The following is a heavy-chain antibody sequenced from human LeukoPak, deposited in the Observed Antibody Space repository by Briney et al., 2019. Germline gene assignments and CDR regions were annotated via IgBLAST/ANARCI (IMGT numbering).Heavy chain of an antibody. J-gene: IGHJ4*02. V-gene: IGHV4-30-2*01. D-gene: IGHD1-1*01. Sequence: SQTLSLTCTVSGGSMSSGGYYWSWIRQLPGKDLEWIGYIYHSGSTYYNPSLKSRVTISVDRSRNQFSLKLSSVTAADTAVYYCARNAKGVQLERTYYFDYWGQGTLVTVSS. CDR2: IYHSGST. CDR3: ARNAKGVQLERTYYFDY. CDR1: GGSMSSGGYY.